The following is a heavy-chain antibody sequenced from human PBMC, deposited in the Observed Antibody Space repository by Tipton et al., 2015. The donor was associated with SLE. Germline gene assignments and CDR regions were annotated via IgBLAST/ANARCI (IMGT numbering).Heavy chain of an antibody. D-gene: IGHD2-2*01. CDR3: ARGRDQLPTSDY. CDR2: FIPIIGIT. CDR1: GDTFNTYA. J-gene: IGHJ4*02. Sequence: QLVQSGAEVREPGSSVKVSCKASGDTFNTYAFTWVRQAPGQGLEWMGAFIPIIGITKYAQDFQIRVTIRTDESTNTAYMELTSRTSDDTAVYLCARGRDQLPTSDYWGQGTLVTVSS. V-gene: IGHV1-69*05.